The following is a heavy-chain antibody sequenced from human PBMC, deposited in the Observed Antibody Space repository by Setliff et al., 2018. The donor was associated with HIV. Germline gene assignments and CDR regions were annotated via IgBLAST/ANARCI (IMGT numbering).Heavy chain of an antibody. J-gene: IGHJ4*02. D-gene: IGHD2-2*01. Sequence: VSVKVSCKASGYTFSEYAIHWVRQAPGQRLEWMGRIDTDNGYRRYSTKLQGRVTITKDTSANTAYMELRGLRSEDTAVYYCARWCAAAGCYPAIYHFDSWGQGTLVTVSS. CDR1: GYTFSEYA. CDR3: ARWCAAAGCYPAIYHFDS. CDR2: IDTDNGYR. V-gene: IGHV1-3*04.